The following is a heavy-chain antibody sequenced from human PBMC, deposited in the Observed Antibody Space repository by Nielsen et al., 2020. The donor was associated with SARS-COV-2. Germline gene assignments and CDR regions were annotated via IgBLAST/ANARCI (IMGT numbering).Heavy chain of an antibody. J-gene: IGHJ4*02. CDR3: ARDGDPDIVVVVAAYFDY. D-gene: IGHD2-15*01. CDR1: GFTISRYG. CDR2: ISSSSSTI. V-gene: IGHV3-48*04. Sequence: GGSLRLSCEASGFTISRYGMHWVRQAPGKGLEWVSYISSSSSTIYYADSVKGRFTISRDNAKNSLYLQMNSLRAEDTAVYYCARDGDPDIVVVVAAYFDYWGQGTLVTVSS.